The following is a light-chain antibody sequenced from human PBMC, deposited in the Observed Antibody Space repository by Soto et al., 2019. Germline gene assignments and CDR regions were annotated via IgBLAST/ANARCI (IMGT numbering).Light chain of an antibody. CDR2: GTS. V-gene: IGKV3-20*01. J-gene: IGKJ2*01. CDR1: QSVNSNY. Sequence: IVLTQSPGTLSLSPGERATLSCRTSQSVNSNYLAWLRQKPGQAPRLLIYGTSSRATGIPDRFSGSGSGTDFTLTISRLETEDFGVYYCQQYGSSVYTFGQGTKLEIK. CDR3: QQYGSSVYT.